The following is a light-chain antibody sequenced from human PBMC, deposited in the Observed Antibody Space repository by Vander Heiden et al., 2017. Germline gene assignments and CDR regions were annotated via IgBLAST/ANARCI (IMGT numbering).Light chain of an antibody. CDR2: CAS. CDR3: QQYNNWSPYT. V-gene: IGKV3-15*01. CDR1: QRVSRN. Sequence: EIVMTQSPATLSVSPGERATLSCRASQRVSRNLAWYQQKPGQAPRHLIYCASTRATGIPARFSGSGSGTEFTLTISSLQSEDVAVYYCQQYNNWSPYTFGQGTKLEIK. J-gene: IGKJ2*01.